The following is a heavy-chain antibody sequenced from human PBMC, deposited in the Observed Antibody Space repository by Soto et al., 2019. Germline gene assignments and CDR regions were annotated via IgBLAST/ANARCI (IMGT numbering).Heavy chain of an antibody. D-gene: IGHD3-10*01. J-gene: IGHJ4*02. CDR1: GGTFTSFP. Sequence: VQLVQSGAEVKKPGSSVKVSCKASGGTFTSFPFSWVRQAPGQGLEWMGGIIPIFETTNYAQKFRGRLTITADESTTTAYMELTSLTSEDMAVYFCARESGDYGRPYFDYWGQGTLVTVSS. CDR3: ARESGDYGRPYFDY. CDR2: IIPIFETT. V-gene: IGHV1-69*01.